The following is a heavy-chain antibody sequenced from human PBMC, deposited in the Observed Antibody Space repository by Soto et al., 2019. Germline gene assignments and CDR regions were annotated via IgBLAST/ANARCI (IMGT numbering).Heavy chain of an antibody. CDR1: GGSITTYY. CDR2: TYYSGST. J-gene: IGHJ5*02. V-gene: IGHV4-59*01. CDR3: ARTYCSGGACYPGGNWFDP. D-gene: IGHD2-15*01. Sequence: QVQLQESGPGLVKSSETLSLTCTVSGGSITTYYWSWIRQPPGKGLEWIGYTYYSGSTNYNPSLKSRVTMSVDTSRNQFSLKLISVTAADTAVYYCARTYCSGGACYPGGNWFDPWGQGTLVTVSS.